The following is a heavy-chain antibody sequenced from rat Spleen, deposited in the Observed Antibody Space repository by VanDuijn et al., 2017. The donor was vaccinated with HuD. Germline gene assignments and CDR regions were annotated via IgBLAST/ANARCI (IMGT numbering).Heavy chain of an antibody. D-gene: IGHD1-2*01. CDR3: ARSETIAGMGHY. Sequence: QVQLRESGPGLVQPSQTLSLTCTVSGFSLCNYGVIWVRQPPGKGLEWMGLIWGNGNTNYNSALKSRLSISRDTSKSQVFLQMNNLQTEYTAMYGCARSETIAGMGHYWGQGVMVTVSS. J-gene: IGHJ2*01. V-gene: IGHV2-13*01. CDR2: IWGNGNT. CDR1: GFSLCNYG.